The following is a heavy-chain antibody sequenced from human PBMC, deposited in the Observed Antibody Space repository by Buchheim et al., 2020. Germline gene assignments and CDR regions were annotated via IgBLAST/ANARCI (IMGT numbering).Heavy chain of an antibody. D-gene: IGHD2-15*01. J-gene: IGHJ6*02. CDR2: IWYDGSNK. V-gene: IGHV3-33*01. CDR1: GFTFSSYG. Sequence: QVQLVESGGGVVQPGRSLRLSCAASGFTFSSYGMHWVRQAPGKGLEWVAVIWYDGSNKYYADSVKGRFTISRDNSKNTLYLQMNSLRAEDTAVYYCARDPVGIYSVVAATATISPRYYYYGMDVWGQGTT. CDR3: ARDPVGIYSVVAATATISPRYYYYGMDV.